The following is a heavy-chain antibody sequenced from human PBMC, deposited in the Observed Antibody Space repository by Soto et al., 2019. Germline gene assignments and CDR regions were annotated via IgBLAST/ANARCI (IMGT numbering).Heavy chain of an antibody. CDR3: AKELLGDDFWSGYYAVYGMDV. Sequence: GGSLRLSCAASGFTFSSYGMHWVRQAPGKGLEWVAVISYDGSNKYYADSVKGRFTISRDNSKNTLYLQMNSLRAEDTAVYYCAKELLGDDFWSGYYAVYGMDVWGQGTTVTVSS. CDR2: ISYDGSNK. J-gene: IGHJ6*02. V-gene: IGHV3-30*18. CDR1: GFTFSSYG. D-gene: IGHD3-3*01.